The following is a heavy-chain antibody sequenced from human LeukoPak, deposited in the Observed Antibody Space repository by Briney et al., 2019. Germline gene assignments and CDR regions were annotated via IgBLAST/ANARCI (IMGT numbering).Heavy chain of an antibody. Sequence: SSETLSLTCCVSGGTLNSFYWSWIRQPPGKGLEYIGYVYYTGNTKYKPSLRSRVTMSADTSKNQFSLKLNSVTAADTAVYYCARWNAVITSLDYWGQGILVAVSS. J-gene: IGHJ4*02. V-gene: IGHV4-59*08. CDR1: GGTLNSFY. CDR2: VYYTGNT. D-gene: IGHD4-23*01. CDR3: ARWNAVITSLDY.